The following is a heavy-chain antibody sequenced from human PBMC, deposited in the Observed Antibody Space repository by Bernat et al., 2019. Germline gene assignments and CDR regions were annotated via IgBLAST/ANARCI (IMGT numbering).Heavy chain of an antibody. D-gene: IGHD4-23*01. CDR2: IDSDGSSI. Sequence: EVQLVESGGGLVQPGGSLRLSCAASGFTFSSYWMHWVRQAPGKGLVRVSRIDSDGSSISYADSVKGRFTISRDNAKNTLYLQMNSLRAEDTAVYYCASGWTDYGGNQYWGQGTLVTVSS. J-gene: IGHJ4*02. CDR1: GFTFSSYW. CDR3: ASGWTDYGGNQY. V-gene: IGHV3-74*01.